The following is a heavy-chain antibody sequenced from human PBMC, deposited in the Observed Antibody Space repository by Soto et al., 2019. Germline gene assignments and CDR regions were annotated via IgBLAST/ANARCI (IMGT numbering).Heavy chain of an antibody. D-gene: IGHD3-3*01. V-gene: IGHV3-21*01. J-gene: IGHJ6*02. CDR2: ISSSSSYI. Sequence: GSLRLSCAGSGFTFSSYTMNWVRQAPGKGLEWVSSISSSSSYIYYADSVKGRFTISRDNAKNSLYLQMNSLRAEDTAVYYCAREGIDDFWSGYYTPYGMDVWGQGTTVTVSS. CDR1: GFTFSSYT. CDR3: AREGIDDFWSGYYTPYGMDV.